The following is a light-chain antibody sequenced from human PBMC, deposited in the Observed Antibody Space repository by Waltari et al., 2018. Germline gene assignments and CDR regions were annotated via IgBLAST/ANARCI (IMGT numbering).Light chain of an antibody. CDR2: TPN. V-gene: IGLV1-44*01. J-gene: IGLJ3*02. CDR3: AAWDVSLNGLV. Sequence: QSVLTQPPSASGTPGQRITISCSGGSSNIGSNTVSWYQQLPGTAHKLLIYTPNQRPSGVADRCSGAKSGTSASLAISGLQSEDEGNYYCAAWDVSLNGLVFGGGTKLTVL. CDR1: SSNIGSNT.